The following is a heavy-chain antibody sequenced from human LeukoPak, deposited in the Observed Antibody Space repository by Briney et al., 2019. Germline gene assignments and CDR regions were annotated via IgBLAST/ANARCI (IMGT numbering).Heavy chain of an antibody. D-gene: IGHD2-2*01. V-gene: IGHV1-69*13. CDR1: VGTFSSYA. Sequence: RASVNVSCTVSVGTFSSYAISWVGQSPGPGLGGLGGMSPIFGAANYAQKFQGRVTTTADQSTSTASMELSSLRSEDTAVYYCARDGVVVPAAMPDEPELEYNWFDPWGQGTLVTVSS. CDR3: ARDGVVVPAAMPDEPELEYNWFDP. CDR2: MSPIFGAA. J-gene: IGHJ5*02.